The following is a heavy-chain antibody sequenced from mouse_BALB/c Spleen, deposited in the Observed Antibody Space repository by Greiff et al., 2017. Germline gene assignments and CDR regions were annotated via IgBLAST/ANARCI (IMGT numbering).Heavy chain of an antibody. CDR1: GYTFSSYW. CDR2: ILPGSGST. CDR3: ARSGFKDAMDY. J-gene: IGHJ4*01. V-gene: IGHV1-9*01. Sequence: LQQSGAELMKPGASVKISCKAPGYTFSSYWIEWVKQRPGHGLEWIGEILPGSGSTNYNQKFKGKATFTADTSSNTAYMQLSSLTSEDSAVYYCARSGFKDAMDYWGQGTSVTVSS.